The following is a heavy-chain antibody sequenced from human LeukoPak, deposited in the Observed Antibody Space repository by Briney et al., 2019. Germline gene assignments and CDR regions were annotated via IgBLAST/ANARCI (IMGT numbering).Heavy chain of an antibody. J-gene: IGHJ4*02. CDR2: IYTSGNT. CDR1: GGSISSYY. V-gene: IGHV4-4*07. Sequence: SETLSLTCTVSGGSISSYYWSWIRQPAGKGLEWIGRIYTSGNTNYNPSLKSRVTMSVDTSKNQFSLKLTSVTAADTAVYYCARAAEYSSGWYLFDYWGQGTLATVSS. D-gene: IGHD6-19*01. CDR3: ARAAEYSSGWYLFDY.